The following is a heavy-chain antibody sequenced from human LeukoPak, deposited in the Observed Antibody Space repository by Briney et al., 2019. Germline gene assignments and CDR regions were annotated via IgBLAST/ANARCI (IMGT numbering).Heavy chain of an antibody. D-gene: IGHD1-26*01. CDR2: INHSGST. V-gene: IGHV4-34*01. J-gene: IGHJ4*02. CDR1: GGSFSGYY. Sequence: PSETLSLTCAVYGGSFSGYYWSWIRQPPGKGLEWIGEINHSGSTNYNPSLKSRVTISVDTSKNQFSLKLSSVTAADTAVYYCASQVVGAMGYWGQGTLVTVSS. CDR3: ASQVVGAMGY.